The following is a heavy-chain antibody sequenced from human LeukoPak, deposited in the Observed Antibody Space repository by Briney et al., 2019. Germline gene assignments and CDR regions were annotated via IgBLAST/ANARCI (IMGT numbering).Heavy chain of an antibody. CDR3: ARGTLYYYDSSGYLNWFDP. CDR2: IYYSGST. Sequence: SETLSLTCTVSGGSISSYYWSWIRQPPGKGLEWIGYIYYSGSTNYNPSLKSRVTISVDTSKNQFSLKLSSVTAADTAVYYCARGTLYYYDSSGYLNWFDPWGQGTLVTVSS. V-gene: IGHV4-59*01. J-gene: IGHJ5*02. CDR1: GGSISSYY. D-gene: IGHD3-22*01.